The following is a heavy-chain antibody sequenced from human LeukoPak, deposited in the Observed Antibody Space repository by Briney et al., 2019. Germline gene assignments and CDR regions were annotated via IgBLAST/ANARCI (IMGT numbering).Heavy chain of an antibody. CDR3: ARAMN. D-gene: IGHD3-22*01. V-gene: IGHV3-7*01. CDR1: EFTFSSDW. Sequence: GGSLRLSCAASEFTFSSDWMSWVRQAPGKGLEWVASINQDGSEKYYVDSVKGRFTISRDNAKNSLYLQMNSPRGEDTAVYYCARAMNWGQGTLVTVSS. J-gene: IGHJ4*02. CDR2: INQDGSEK.